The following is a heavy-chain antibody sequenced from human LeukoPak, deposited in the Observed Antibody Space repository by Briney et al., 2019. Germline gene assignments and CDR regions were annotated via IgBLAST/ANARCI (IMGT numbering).Heavy chain of an antibody. D-gene: IGHD4-17*01. CDR1: GYTFTGYY. CDR2: INPNSGGT. CDR3: ARAYGSYYYYYMDV. J-gene: IGHJ6*03. Sequence: ASVKVSCKASGYTFTGYYMHWVRQAPGQGLEWMGWINPNSGGTNYAQKFQGRVTMNRDTSISTAYMELSRLRSDDTAVYYCARAYGSYYYYYMDVWGKGTTVTVSS. V-gene: IGHV1-2*02.